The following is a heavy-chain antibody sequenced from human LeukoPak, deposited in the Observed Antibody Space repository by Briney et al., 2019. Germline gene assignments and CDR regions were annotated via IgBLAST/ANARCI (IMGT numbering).Heavy chain of an antibody. J-gene: IGHJ6*03. D-gene: IGHD3-16*02. CDR1: GYTFTGYY. CDR3: ARVVPPLLYDYVWGSYRFLGYYYHMDV. CDR2: INPNSGGT. V-gene: IGHV1-2*02. Sequence: ASVKVSCKASGYTFTGYYMHWVRQAPGQGLEWMGWINPNSGGTNYAQKLQGRVTMTTDTSTSTAYMELRSLRSDDTAVYYCARVVPPLLYDYVWGSYRFLGYYYHMDVWGKGTTVTVSS.